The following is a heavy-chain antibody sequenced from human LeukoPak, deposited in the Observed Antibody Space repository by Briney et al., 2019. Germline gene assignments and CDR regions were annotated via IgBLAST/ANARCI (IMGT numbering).Heavy chain of an antibody. CDR3: ARGTMITFGGVIASRGDFDY. V-gene: IGHV1-2*04. J-gene: IGHJ4*02. CDR1: GYTFTGYY. CDR2: INPNSGGT. Sequence: ASVKVSCKASGYTFTGYYMHWVRQAPGQGLEWMGWINPNSGGTNYAQKFQGWVTMTRDTSISTAYMELSRLRSDDTAVYYRARGTMITFGGVIASRGDFDYWGQGTLVTVSS. D-gene: IGHD3-16*02.